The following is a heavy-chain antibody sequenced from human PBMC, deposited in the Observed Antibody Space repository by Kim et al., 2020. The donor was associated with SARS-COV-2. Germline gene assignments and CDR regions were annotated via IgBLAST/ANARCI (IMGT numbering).Heavy chain of an antibody. CDR3: AKDRWAMVREGIWFDP. Sequence: GGSLRLSCAASGFTFSSYAMSWVRQAPGKGLEWVSAISGSGGSTYYADSVKGRFTISRDNSKNTLYLQMNSLRAEDTAVYYCAKDRWAMVREGIWFDPWGQGTLVTVSS. J-gene: IGHJ5*02. V-gene: IGHV3-23*01. CDR2: ISGSGGST. CDR1: GFTFSSYA. D-gene: IGHD3-10*01.